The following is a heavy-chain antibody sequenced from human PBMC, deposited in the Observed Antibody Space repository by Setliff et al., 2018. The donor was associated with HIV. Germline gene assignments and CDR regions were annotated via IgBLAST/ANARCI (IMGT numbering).Heavy chain of an antibody. CDR3: ARGVGEYYNFWSGYPAWYFDL. Sequence: PGGSLRLSCAASGFTFSSYNMNWVRQAPGKGLEWVSYISSSSSTIYYADSVKGRFTISRDNAKNSLYLQMNSLRAEDTAVYYCARGVGEYYNFWSGYPAWYFDLWSRGTLVTAPQ. D-gene: IGHD3-3*01. CDR2: ISSSSSTI. CDR1: GFTFSSYN. V-gene: IGHV3-48*01. J-gene: IGHJ2*01.